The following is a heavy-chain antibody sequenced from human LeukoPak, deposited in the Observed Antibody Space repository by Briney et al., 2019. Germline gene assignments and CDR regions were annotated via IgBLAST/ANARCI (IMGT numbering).Heavy chain of an antibody. V-gene: IGHV3-7*05. CDR2: INQDGSDH. Sequence: GGSLRLSCAVSGFTFSSYWINWVSQAPGKGPEWVASINQDGSDHYYVDSVKGRFTISRDNAKDSLYLQMSSLRVEDTAVYYCVRGRPYWGQGTLVTVSS. J-gene: IGHJ4*02. CDR3: VRGRPY. CDR1: GFTFSSYW.